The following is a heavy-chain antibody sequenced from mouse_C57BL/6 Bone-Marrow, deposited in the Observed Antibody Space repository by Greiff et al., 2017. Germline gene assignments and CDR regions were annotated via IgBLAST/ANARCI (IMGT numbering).Heavy chain of an antibody. D-gene: IGHD2-14*01. CDR3: ARRRRYEYDD. CDR1: GYTFTSYW. J-gene: IGHJ4*01. Sequence: QVQLQQPGAELVKPGASVKVSCKASGYTFTSYWMHWVKQRPGQGLEWIGRIHPGDSDTNYNEKFKGKATLTVDKSSSTAYMQLSSLTSEDSAVYYCARRRRYEYDDRGQGTTVTVAS. CDR2: IHPGDSDT. V-gene: IGHV1-74*01.